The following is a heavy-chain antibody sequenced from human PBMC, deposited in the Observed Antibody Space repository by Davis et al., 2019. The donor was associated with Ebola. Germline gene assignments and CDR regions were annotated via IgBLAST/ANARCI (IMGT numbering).Heavy chain of an antibody. CDR2: IIPIFGTA. Sequence: SVKVSCKASGGTFSSYAISWVRQAPGQGLEWMGGIIPIFGTANYAQKFQGRVTITADESTSTAYMELSSLRSDDTAVYYCALDGYNSGYWGQGTLVTVSS. J-gene: IGHJ4*02. D-gene: IGHD5-24*01. V-gene: IGHV1-69*13. CDR1: GGTFSSYA. CDR3: ALDGYNSGY.